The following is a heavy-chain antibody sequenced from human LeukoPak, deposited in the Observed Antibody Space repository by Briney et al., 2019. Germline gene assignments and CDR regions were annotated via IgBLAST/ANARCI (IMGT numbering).Heavy chain of an antibody. V-gene: IGHV3-74*01. D-gene: IGHD3-22*01. J-gene: IGHJ4*02. Sequence: PGGSLRLSCAASGFSLSRYWMHWVRQAPGKGLVWVSRTNSDGSRTSYADPVKGRFTISRDNAKNTLYLQMNSLRAEDTAVYYCARSFHFDSSAYSSAFDYWGQGTLVTVSS. CDR2: TNSDGSRT. CDR1: GFSLSRYW. CDR3: ARSFHFDSSAYSSAFDY.